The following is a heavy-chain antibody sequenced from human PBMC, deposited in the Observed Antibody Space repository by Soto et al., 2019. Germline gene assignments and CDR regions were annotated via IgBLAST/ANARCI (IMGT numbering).Heavy chain of an antibody. CDR2: IYSGGTT. Sequence: ELQLVESGGGLVQPGGSLRLSCAASGFTVSSNFMSWVRQAPGKGLEWVSVIYSGGTTYYADSVKGRFTISRHNSKNTLYLQMNSLRAEDTAVYYCARGAGFSSGWYDYWGQGTLVTVSP. J-gene: IGHJ4*02. D-gene: IGHD6-19*01. CDR1: GFTVSSNF. V-gene: IGHV3-53*04. CDR3: ARGAGFSSGWYDY.